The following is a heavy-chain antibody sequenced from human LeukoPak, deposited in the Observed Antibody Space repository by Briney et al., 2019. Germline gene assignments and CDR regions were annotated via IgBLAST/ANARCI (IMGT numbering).Heavy chain of an antibody. J-gene: IGHJ4*02. V-gene: IGHV1-24*01. CDR2: FDPEDGET. Sequence: GASVKVSCKGYGYTFINHDIDWVRQAPGKGLEWMGGFDPEDGETIYAQKFQGRVTMTEDTSTDTAYMELSSLRSEDTAVYYCATGAVAGLFDYWGQGTLVTVAS. CDR3: ATGAVAGLFDY. D-gene: IGHD6-19*01. CDR1: GYTFINHD.